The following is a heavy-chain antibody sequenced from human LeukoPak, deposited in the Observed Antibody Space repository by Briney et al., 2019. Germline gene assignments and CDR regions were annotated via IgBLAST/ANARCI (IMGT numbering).Heavy chain of an antibody. D-gene: IGHD1-1*01. CDR2: ISYSGST. CDR3: AREGTAGTNLNWFDP. CDR1: GGSISSYY. J-gene: IGHJ5*02. V-gene: IGHV4-59*01. Sequence: SETLSLTCTVSGGSISSYYWSWIRQPPEKGLEWIGYISYSGSTNFNPSLKSRVTISVDTSKNQFSLKLSSVTAADTAVYYCAREGTAGTNLNWFDPWGQGTLVTVSS.